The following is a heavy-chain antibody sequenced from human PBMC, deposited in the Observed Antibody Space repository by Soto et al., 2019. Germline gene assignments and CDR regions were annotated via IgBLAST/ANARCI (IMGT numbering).Heavy chain of an antibody. CDR2: IIPMYGIA. Sequence: QVQLVQSGGEVKKPGSSVRVSCRTSGGTFKNYGFSWVRQAPGQGLEWMGGIIPMYGIANYGQIFQGRLTITADESTNTAYMDLSTLKSDDTAVYYCAGEVGGTGFHLCGQGTQVTVSS. V-gene: IGHV1-69*12. CDR3: AGEVGGTGFHL. CDR1: GGTFKNYG. D-gene: IGHD1-26*01. J-gene: IGHJ5*02.